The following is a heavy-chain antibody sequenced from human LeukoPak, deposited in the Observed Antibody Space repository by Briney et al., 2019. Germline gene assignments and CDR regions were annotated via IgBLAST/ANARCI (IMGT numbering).Heavy chain of an antibody. CDR2: IIPIFGTV. D-gene: IGHD5-12*01. CDR3: ARVGRRRGGFYYYYGMDV. Sequence: ASVTVSLKSSGGTFSSYAISWVRQAPGQGLEWMGGIIPIFGTVNYAQKFQGRVTITADEATSTAYMELSSLRSEDTAVYYCARVGRRRGGFYYYYGMDVWGQGTTVTVSS. V-gene: IGHV1-69*13. CDR1: GGTFSSYA. J-gene: IGHJ6*02.